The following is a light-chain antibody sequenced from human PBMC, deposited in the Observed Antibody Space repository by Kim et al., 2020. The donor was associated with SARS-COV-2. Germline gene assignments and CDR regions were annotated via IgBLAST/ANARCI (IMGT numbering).Light chain of an antibody. CDR1: GLRSYY. J-gene: IGLJ2*01. CDR3: NSRGSNDNVL. Sequence: VAVGQTLSITCQGDGLRSYYATWYQQQPGQAPIVVIYGKNNRPSGIPDRFSGSSSGDTASLTITGTQAGDEADYYCNSRGSNDNVLFGGGTKLTVL. V-gene: IGLV3-19*01. CDR2: GKN.